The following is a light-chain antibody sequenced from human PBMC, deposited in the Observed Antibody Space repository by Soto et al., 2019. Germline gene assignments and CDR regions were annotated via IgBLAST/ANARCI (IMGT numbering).Light chain of an antibody. J-gene: IGKJ1*01. V-gene: IGKV3-11*01. CDR1: QSVSSY. Sequence: EIVLTQSPATLSLSPGERATLSCRASQSVSSYLAWYQQKPGQAPRLLIYDASNRATGIPARFSGSGSGTDFTHTICSLEPEDFAVYYCQQRSNWPPWTFGQGTKVEIK. CDR2: DAS. CDR3: QQRSNWPPWT.